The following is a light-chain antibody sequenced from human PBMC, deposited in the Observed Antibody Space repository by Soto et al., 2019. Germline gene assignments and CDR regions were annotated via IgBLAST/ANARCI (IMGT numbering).Light chain of an antibody. V-gene: IGKV1-39*01. CDR3: QQSYSTPPFN. J-gene: IGKJ3*01. Sequence: DIQMTQSPSPLSASVGDRVYITCRTSQSISSYLNWYQAKPGKAPKLLIYEASSLESGVPSRFSGSGSGTDFTLTISSLQPEDSATYYCQQSYSTPPFNFGPGSQGGYQT. CDR1: QSISSY. CDR2: EAS.